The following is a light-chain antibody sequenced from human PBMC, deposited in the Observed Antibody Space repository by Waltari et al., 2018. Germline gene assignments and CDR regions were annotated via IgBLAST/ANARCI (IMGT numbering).Light chain of an antibody. CDR2: AAS. V-gene: IGKV1-9*01. CDR1: QGIRSF. Sequence: IQLTQSPSSLSASAGDRVAITCRASQGIRSFLAWYHQKPGKAPKLLIYAASTLQSGVPSRFSGSGSGTDFSLTISSLQTEDFATYYCQQFNSYPLTFGGGTKVEIK. J-gene: IGKJ4*01. CDR3: QQFNSYPLT.